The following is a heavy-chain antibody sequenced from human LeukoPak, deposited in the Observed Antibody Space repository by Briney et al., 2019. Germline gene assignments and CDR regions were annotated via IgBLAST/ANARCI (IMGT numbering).Heavy chain of an antibody. CDR3: AKLADGGNSVGFDY. CDR1: GFTFDDYA. J-gene: IGHJ4*02. Sequence: GGSLRLSCAAFGFTFDDYAMHWVRQAPGKGLEWVSGISWNSVSIGYADSVKGRFTISRDNAKNSLYLQMNSLSAEDTALYYCAKLADGGNSVGFDYWGQGTLVTVSS. V-gene: IGHV3-9*01. CDR2: ISWNSVSI. D-gene: IGHD4-23*01.